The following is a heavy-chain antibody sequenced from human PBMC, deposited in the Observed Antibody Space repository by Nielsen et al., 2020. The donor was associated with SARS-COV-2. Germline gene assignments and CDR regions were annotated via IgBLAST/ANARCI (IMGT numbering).Heavy chain of an antibody. Sequence: GESLNISCAASGLPFRNYAMSWVRQAPGKGLECISAISGSGGVTYVADSVKGRFTISRDNSKNSLFLQLNNLRAEDTAVYYCVYGVLESWGQGTLVIVSS. V-gene: IGHV3-23*01. CDR1: GLPFRNYA. D-gene: IGHD3-16*01. CDR3: VYGVLES. J-gene: IGHJ4*02. CDR2: ISGSGGVT.